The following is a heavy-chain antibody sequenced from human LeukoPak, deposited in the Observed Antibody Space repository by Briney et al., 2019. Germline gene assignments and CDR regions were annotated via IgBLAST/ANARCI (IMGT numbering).Heavy chain of an antibody. CDR1: GFPFSSYE. V-gene: IGHV3-48*03. CDR2: TSGSGINI. J-gene: IGHJ4*02. CDR3: ARGPGSGLGMTRYFDY. Sequence: PGGSLRLSCAAPGFPFSSYEMSWFPKAPGKGLEGVSYTSGSGINIYYADSVKGRFTISRDNAKNSLYLQMSSLRVDDTAVYYCARGPGSGLGMTRYFDYWGQGTLVTVSS. D-gene: IGHD7-27*01.